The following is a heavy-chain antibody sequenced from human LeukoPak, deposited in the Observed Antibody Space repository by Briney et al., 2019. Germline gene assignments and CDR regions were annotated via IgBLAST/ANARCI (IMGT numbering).Heavy chain of an antibody. J-gene: IGHJ4*02. D-gene: IGHD6-13*01. CDR3: ARAPRNSSTMLDF. CDR2: INPDGGST. Sequence: ASVKVSCKASGYTFTSYWVQWVRQAPGQGLEWMGLINPDGGSTAYAHRFQGRVIMTRDTSTSTAYMDLSSLRSEDTAVYHCARAPRNSSTMLDFWGQGTLVTISS. CDR1: GYTFTSYW. V-gene: IGHV1-46*01.